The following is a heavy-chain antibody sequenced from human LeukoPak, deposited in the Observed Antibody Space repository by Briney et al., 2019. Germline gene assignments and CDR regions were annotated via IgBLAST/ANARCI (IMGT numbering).Heavy chain of an antibody. Sequence: GGSLRLSCAASGFSFSSYEMNWVRQAPGKGLEWVSHISSDGRVGRYVDSVRGRFTMSRDNAKNLLFLQMNSLRAEDTAVYYCARDIAYDSSGYYSPHFDYWGQGTLVTVSS. D-gene: IGHD3-22*01. J-gene: IGHJ4*02. CDR1: GFSFSSYE. V-gene: IGHV3-48*03. CDR2: ISSDGRVG. CDR3: ARDIAYDSSGYYSPHFDY.